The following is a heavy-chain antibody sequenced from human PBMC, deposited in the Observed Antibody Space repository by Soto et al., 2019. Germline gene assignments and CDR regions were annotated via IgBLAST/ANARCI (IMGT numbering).Heavy chain of an antibody. J-gene: IGHJ6*03. D-gene: IGHD3-16*01. CDR2: MNPNSGNT. CDR1: GYTFTSYD. Sequence: ASVKVSCKASGYTFTSYDINWVRQATGQGLEWMGWMNPNSGNTGYAQKFQGRVTMTRNTSISTAYMELSSLRSEDTAVYYCARGLRGYYYYYMDVWGKGTTVPGSS. CDR3: ARGLRGYYYYYMDV. V-gene: IGHV1-8*01.